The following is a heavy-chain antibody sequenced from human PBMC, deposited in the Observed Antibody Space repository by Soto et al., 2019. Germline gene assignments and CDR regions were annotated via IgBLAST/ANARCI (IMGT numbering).Heavy chain of an antibody. CDR3: ARGRSPMVRGKGWFDP. J-gene: IGHJ5*02. CDR1: GGSFSGYY. Sequence: QVQLQQWGAGLLKPSETLSLTCAVYGGSFSGYYWSWIRQPPGKGLEWIGEINHSGSTNYNPSLKSRVTISVDTSKNQFSLKLSSVTAADTAVYYCARGRSPMVRGKGWFDPWGQRTLVTVSS. V-gene: IGHV4-34*01. D-gene: IGHD3-10*01. CDR2: INHSGST.